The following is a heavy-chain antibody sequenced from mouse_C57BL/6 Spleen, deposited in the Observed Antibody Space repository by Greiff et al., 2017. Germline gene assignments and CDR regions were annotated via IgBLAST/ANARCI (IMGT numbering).Heavy chain of an antibody. D-gene: IGHD1-1*01. V-gene: IGHV1-26*01. J-gene: IGHJ2*01. CDR1: GYTFTDYY. Sequence: EVQLLQSGPELVKPGASVKISCKASGYTFTDYYMNWVKQSHGKSLEWIGDINPNNGGTSYNQKFKGKATLTVDKSSSTTYMELRSLTSEDSAVYYCANYYWWGQGTTLTVSS. CDR2: INPNNGGT. CDR3: ANYYW.